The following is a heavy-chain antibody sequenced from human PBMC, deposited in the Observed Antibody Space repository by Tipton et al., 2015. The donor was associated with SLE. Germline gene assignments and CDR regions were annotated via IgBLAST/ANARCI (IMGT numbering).Heavy chain of an antibody. CDR2: IFYSGST. J-gene: IGHJ6*03. CDR1: GGSISSYC. V-gene: IGHV4-59*01. CDR3: ARSGSYPYYYYYMDV. Sequence: TLSLTCTVSGGSISSYCWSWIRQPPGKGLEWIGYIFYSGSTNYNPSLKSRVTISVDTSKNQFSLKLSSVTAADTAVYYCARSGSYPYYYYYMDVWGKGTTVTVSS. D-gene: IGHD1-26*01.